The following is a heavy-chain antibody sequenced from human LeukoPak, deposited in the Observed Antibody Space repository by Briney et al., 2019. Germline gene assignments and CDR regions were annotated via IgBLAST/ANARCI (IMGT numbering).Heavy chain of an antibody. V-gene: IGHV4-59*01. Sequence: PSETLSLTCTVSGGSISGYYWSWIRQPPGKGLEWIGYIYYSGSTNYNPSLKSRVTISVDTSKNQFSLKLSSVTAADTAVYYCARRVSVVPAAFDIWGQGTMVTVSS. D-gene: IGHD2-2*01. J-gene: IGHJ3*02. CDR1: GGSISGYY. CDR2: IYYSGST. CDR3: ARRVSVVPAAFDI.